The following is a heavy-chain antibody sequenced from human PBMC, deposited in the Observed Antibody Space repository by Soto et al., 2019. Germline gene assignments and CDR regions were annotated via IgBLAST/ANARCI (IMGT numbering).Heavy chain of an antibody. J-gene: IGHJ4*02. Sequence: EVQLVESGGGLVKPGGSLRLSCAASGFSFSTSTMNWVRQAPGKGLEFVSSIGRTGIDRYYIDSVKGRFTISRDNAQNSLYLQMNSLRAGDTALYYCVCDDNRRYWGRGTLVTVSS. CDR3: VCDDNRRY. V-gene: IGHV3-21*01. CDR2: IGRTGIDR. D-gene: IGHD1-1*01. CDR1: GFSFSTST.